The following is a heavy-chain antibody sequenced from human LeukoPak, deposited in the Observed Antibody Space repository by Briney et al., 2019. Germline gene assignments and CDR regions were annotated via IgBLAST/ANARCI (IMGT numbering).Heavy chain of an antibody. J-gene: IGHJ4*02. CDR2: IIPIFGTA. D-gene: IGHD6-13*01. CDR1: GGTFSSYA. V-gene: IGHV1-69*01. CDR3: ARDLKYSSSTLGY. Sequence: SVKVSCKASGGTFSSYAISWVRQAPGQGLGWMGGIIPIFGTANYAQKFQGRVTITADESTSTAYMELSSLRSEDTAVYYCARDLKYSSSTLGYWGQGTLVTVSS.